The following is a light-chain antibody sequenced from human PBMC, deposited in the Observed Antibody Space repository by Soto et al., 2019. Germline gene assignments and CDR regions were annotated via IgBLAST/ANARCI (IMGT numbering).Light chain of an antibody. J-gene: IGKJ2*01. CDR2: DAS. V-gene: IGKV1-5*01. Sequence: ATLCASLGDTDTISCRASQSISSWVAWYQQKPGKAPKLLIYDASSLESGVPSRFSGSGSGTEFSLTISILQLDDFATYYCHQYNSYSTPLYPLGQGTRLDIK. CDR3: HQYNSYSTPLYP. CDR1: QSISSW.